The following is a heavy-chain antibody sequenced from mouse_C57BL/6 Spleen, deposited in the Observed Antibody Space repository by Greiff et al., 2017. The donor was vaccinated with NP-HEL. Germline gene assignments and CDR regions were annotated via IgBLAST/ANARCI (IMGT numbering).Heavy chain of an antibody. J-gene: IGHJ2*01. D-gene: IGHD2-5*01. CDR1: GYTFTDYY. Sequence: VQLQQSGPELVKPGASVEISCKASGYTFTDYYMNWVKQSHGKSLEWIGDINPNNGGTSYNQKFKGKATLTVDKSSSTAYMELRSLTSEDSAVYYCARAGYYSTFDYWGQGTTLTVSS. V-gene: IGHV1-26*01. CDR2: INPNNGGT. CDR3: ARAGYYSTFDY.